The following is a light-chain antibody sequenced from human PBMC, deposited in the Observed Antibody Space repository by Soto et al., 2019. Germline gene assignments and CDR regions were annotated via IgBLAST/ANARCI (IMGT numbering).Light chain of an antibody. CDR1: QSVSSN. CDR2: GAS. J-gene: IGKJ1*01. Sequence: EIVMTQSPATLSVSPGERATLSCRASQSVSSNLAWYQQKPGQAPRLLIYGASTRATGIPARFSGSGSGTEFYLTIRRLWSEDFGVYYCQQYNNWPLTVGQGTKVDSK. V-gene: IGKV3-15*01. CDR3: QQYNNWPLT.